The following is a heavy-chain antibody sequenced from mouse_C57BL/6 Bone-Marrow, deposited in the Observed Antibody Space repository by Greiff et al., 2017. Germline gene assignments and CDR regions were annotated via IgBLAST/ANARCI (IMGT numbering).Heavy chain of an antibody. D-gene: IGHD2-4*01. Sequence: QVQLQQSGAELARPGASVKLSCKASGYTFTSYGISWVKQRTGQGLEWIGEIYPRSGNTYYNEKFKGKATLTADKSSSTAYMALRSLTSEDSADYVCARKEDYDDESGDCDYWGQGTTRTVSS. V-gene: IGHV1-81*01. CDR2: IYPRSGNT. CDR1: GYTFTSYG. CDR3: ARKEDYDDESGDCDY. J-gene: IGHJ2*01.